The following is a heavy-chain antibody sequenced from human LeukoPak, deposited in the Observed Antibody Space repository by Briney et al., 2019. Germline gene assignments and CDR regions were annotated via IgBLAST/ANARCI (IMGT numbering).Heavy chain of an antibody. Sequence: GRSLRLSCAASGFSFSSYAMHWVRQAPGKGLEWVAVISYDGSNKYYADFVKGRFTISRDNSKNTLYLQMNSLRAEDTAVYYCARDRGYCSSTSCFSYYYYGMDVWGQGTTVTVSS. D-gene: IGHD2-2*01. CDR2: ISYDGSNK. CDR1: GFSFSSYA. V-gene: IGHV3-30*04. J-gene: IGHJ6*02. CDR3: ARDRGYCSSTSCFSYYYYGMDV.